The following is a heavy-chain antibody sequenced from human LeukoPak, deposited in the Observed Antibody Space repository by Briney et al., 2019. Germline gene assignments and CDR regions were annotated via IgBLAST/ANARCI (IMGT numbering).Heavy chain of an antibody. Sequence: SETLSLTCTVSGYSIGSGTYYWTWIRQPAGKGLEWIGRISTSGSTNYNPSLKSRVTISLDTSKNQFSLKPSSVTAADTAVFYCARFTGYCSGTSCYPNAFDIWGQGTMVTVSS. CDR2: ISTSGST. CDR3: ARFTGYCSGTSCYPNAFDI. CDR1: GYSIGSGTYY. D-gene: IGHD2-2*01. J-gene: IGHJ3*02. V-gene: IGHV4-61*02.